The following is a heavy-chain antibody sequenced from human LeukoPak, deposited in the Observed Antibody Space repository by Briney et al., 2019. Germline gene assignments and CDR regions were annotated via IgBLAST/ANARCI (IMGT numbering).Heavy chain of an antibody. CDR3: AKVSYGDYLFDY. CDR1: GFTFSSYA. CDR2: ISYDGSNK. Sequence: GGSLRLSCAASGFTFSSYAMHWVRQAPGKGLEWVAVISYDGSNKYYADSVKGRFTISRDNSKNTLYLQMNSLRAEDTAVYYCAKVSYGDYLFDYWGQGTLVTVSS. J-gene: IGHJ4*02. V-gene: IGHV3-30-3*01. D-gene: IGHD4-17*01.